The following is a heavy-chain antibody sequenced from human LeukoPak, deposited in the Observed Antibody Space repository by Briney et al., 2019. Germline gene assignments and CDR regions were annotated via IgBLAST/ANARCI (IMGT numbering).Heavy chain of an antibody. CDR2: IYYSGST. D-gene: IGHD3-22*01. Sequence: SETLSLTCTVSGGSISSYYWSWIRQPPGKGLEWIGYIYYSGSTNYNPSLKSRVTISVDTSKNQFSLKLSSVTAADTAVYYCASFTGENSSGTLFDYWGKGTLVTVSS. CDR3: ASFTGENSSGTLFDY. V-gene: IGHV4-59*01. CDR1: GGSISSYY. J-gene: IGHJ4*02.